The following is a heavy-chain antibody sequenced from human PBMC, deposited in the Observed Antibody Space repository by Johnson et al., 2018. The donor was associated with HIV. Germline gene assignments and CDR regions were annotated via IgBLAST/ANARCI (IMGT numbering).Heavy chain of an antibody. Sequence: QEKLVESGGGVMQPGKSLRLSCEASGFTFRSYAMHWVRQAPGKGLEWVAVISSDESNKYYADSVKGRFTISRDNSKNTLYLQMNSLRAEDTAVYYCARGMTTVTNHDAFDIWGQGTMVTVSS. CDR2: ISSDESNK. J-gene: IGHJ3*02. CDR3: ARGMTTVTNHDAFDI. V-gene: IGHV3-30*04. D-gene: IGHD4-17*01. CDR1: GFTFRSYA.